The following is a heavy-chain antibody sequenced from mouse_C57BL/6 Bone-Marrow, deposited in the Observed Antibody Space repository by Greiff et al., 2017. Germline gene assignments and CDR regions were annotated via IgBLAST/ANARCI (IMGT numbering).Heavy chain of an antibody. J-gene: IGHJ1*03. V-gene: IGHV5-17*01. D-gene: IGHD2-1*01. CDR3: ARTLGKDWYFDV. CDR2: ISSCSSTI. CDR1: GFTFSDYG. Sequence: EVKLMESGGGLVKPGGSLKLSCAASGFTFSDYGMHWVRQAPEKGLEWVAYISSCSSTIYYADTVKGRFTISRDNAKNTLSLQMTSLRSEDTAMYYCARTLGKDWYFDVWGTGTTVTVSS.